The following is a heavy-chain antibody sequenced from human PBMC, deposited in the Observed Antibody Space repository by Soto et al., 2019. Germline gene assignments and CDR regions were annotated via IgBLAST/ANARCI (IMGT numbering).Heavy chain of an antibody. CDR2: IIPNFGTT. J-gene: IGHJ3*02. V-gene: IGHV1-69*15. D-gene: IGHD6-13*01. Sequence: QVQLVQSGAEVKKPGSSVKVSCQASGGTFSNYAISWVRQAPGQGLEWMGKIIPNFGTTNYAQNLRGRVTITADEYTTTAYMELSSMRSDDTALYDCARELPPAPGSFREDALDIWGQGTMITVSS. CDR1: GGTFSNYA. CDR3: ARELPPAPGSFREDALDI.